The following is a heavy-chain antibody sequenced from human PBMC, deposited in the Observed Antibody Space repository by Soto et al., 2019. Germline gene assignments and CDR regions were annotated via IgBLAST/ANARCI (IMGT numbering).Heavy chain of an antibody. CDR1: AYTFTTYY. V-gene: IGHV1-46*01. Sequence: QVQVVQSGAEVKKPGASLKLSCKASAYTFTTYYMHWVRQAPGQGLEWMAMINPSGGGTTYAQRCQGRVTMTRDTSTSTGYMELSSLRSEDTAVYYCAIRDCSGSCYRACDIWGQGTMVTVSS. D-gene: IGHD2-15*01. CDR3: AIRDCSGSCYRACDI. J-gene: IGHJ3*02. CDR2: INPSGGGT.